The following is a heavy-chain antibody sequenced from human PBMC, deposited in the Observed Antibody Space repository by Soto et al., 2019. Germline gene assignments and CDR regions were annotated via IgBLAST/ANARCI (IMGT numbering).Heavy chain of an antibody. V-gene: IGHV1-69*06. D-gene: IGHD3-10*01. CDR3: ARGVYGSGNYTGRSAVDI. CDR2: TIPVFNTA. J-gene: IGHJ3*02. CDR1: GGTLSDHG. Sequence: QVQLEQSGAEVKKPGSSVKVSCKASGGTLSDHGVAWLRQAPGQGLEWMGGTIPVFNTAKYAQKFQGRVTVTADKLTNIGDRELSSLRSEGAAFYLCARGVYGSGNYTGRSAVDIWGEGTMVIVSS.